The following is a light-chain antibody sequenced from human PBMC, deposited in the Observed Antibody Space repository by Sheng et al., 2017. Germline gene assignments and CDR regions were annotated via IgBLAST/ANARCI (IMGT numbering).Light chain of an antibody. CDR1: QSLVHSDGNTY. V-gene: IGKV2-30*02. CDR3: MEYTT. CDR2: KVS. Sequence: DVVMTQSPLSLPVTLGQPASISCRSSQSLVHSDGNTYLSWFQQRPGHSPRRLIYKVSNRDSGVPDRFSGSGSGTDFTLKISRVEPEDVGVYYCMEYTTFGGGTKVEIK. J-gene: IGKJ4*01.